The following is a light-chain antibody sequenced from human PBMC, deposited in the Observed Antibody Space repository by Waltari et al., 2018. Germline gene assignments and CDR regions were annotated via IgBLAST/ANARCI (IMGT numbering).Light chain of an antibody. V-gene: IGLV2-14*01. Sequence: QSALTQPASVSGSPGQSITISCTGTSSDVGGYNYVSWYQPHPGKAPKLMIYDVSKRPPGVSNRFSGSKSCNTASLTISGLQAEDEADYYCSSYTSSSTLGVFGGGTKLTVL. CDR2: DVS. CDR1: SSDVGGYNY. J-gene: IGLJ2*01. CDR3: SSYTSSSTLGV.